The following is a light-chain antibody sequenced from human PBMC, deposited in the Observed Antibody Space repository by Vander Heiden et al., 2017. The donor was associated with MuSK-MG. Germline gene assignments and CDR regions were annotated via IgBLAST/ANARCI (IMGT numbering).Light chain of an antibody. V-gene: IGLV2-14*03. Sequence: QSALTQPASVSASPGPSSPISCTGTSGNGGGYNYVSWYQQHPGKAPKLMIYDVSNRPSGVFNRFSGSKSGNTASLTISGLEAEDEADYYCSSYTSSSTLEFGGGTKLTVL. CDR3: SSYTSSSTLE. CDR1: SGNGGGYNY. CDR2: DVS. J-gene: IGLJ3*02.